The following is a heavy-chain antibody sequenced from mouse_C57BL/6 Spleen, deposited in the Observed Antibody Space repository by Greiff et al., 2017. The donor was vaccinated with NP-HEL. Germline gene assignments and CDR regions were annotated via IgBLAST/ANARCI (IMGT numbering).Heavy chain of an antibody. CDR1: GYTFTSYW. J-gene: IGHJ2*01. CDR2: IHPNSGST. D-gene: IGHD1-1*01. CDR3: ARDYYGSSWSY. Sequence: QVQLQQPGAELVKPGASVKLSCKASGYTFTSYWMHWVKQRPGQGLEWIGMIHPNSGSTNYNEKFKSKATLTVDKSSSTAYMQLSSLTSEDSAVYYGARDYYGSSWSYWGQGTTLTVSS. V-gene: IGHV1-64*01.